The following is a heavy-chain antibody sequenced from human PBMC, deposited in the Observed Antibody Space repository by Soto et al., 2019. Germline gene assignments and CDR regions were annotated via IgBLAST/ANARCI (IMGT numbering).Heavy chain of an antibody. CDR1: GFSLSTSGVG. J-gene: IGHJ4*02. CDR3: AHMQLERPGVPVYFDY. CDR2: IYWDDDK. Sequence: QITLKESGPTLVKPTQTLTLTCTFSGFSLSTSGVGVGWIRQPPGKALEWLALIYWDDDKRYSPSLKSRLTSTRDVSKNQVVLTMTNMDPVDTAIDNCAHMQLERPGVPVYFDYWGQGTMVTVSS. D-gene: IGHD1-1*01. V-gene: IGHV2-5*02.